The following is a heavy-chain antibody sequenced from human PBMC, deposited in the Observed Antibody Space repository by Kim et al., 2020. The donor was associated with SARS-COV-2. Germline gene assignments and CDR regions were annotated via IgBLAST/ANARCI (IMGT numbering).Heavy chain of an antibody. V-gene: IGHV4-59*01. CDR2: ST. CDR3: ARDLNSGYDY. J-gene: IGHJ4*02. D-gene: IGHD5-12*01. Sequence: STNSIPALKSRVTISVDTSKNQFSLKLSSVTAADTAVYYCARDLNSGYDYWGQGTLVTVSS.